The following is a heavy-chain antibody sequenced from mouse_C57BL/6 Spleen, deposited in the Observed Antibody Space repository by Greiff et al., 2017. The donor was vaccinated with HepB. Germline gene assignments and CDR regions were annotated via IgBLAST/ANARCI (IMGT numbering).Heavy chain of an antibody. CDR2: IDPNSGGT. D-gene: IGHD1-1*01. CDR3: ARWDYYGSKDAMDY. Sequence: QVHVKQPGAELVKPGASVKLSCKASGYTFTSYWMHWVKQRPGRGLEWIGRIDPNSGGTKYNEKFKSKATLTVDKPSSTAYMQLSSLTSEDSAVYYCARWDYYGSKDAMDYWGQGTSVTVSS. J-gene: IGHJ4*01. V-gene: IGHV1-72*01. CDR1: GYTFTSYW.